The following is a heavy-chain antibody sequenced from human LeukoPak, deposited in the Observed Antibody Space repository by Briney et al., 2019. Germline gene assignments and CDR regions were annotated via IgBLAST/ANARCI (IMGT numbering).Heavy chain of an antibody. Sequence: GGPLRLSCAVSGFTFSNFAMMWVRQAPGTGLQWVSTITGYGATFYADSVRGRFTIFRDTSMNTLFLQMNSLGAEDTAVYYCAKGAAAGKVDWFDPWGQGTLVTVSS. J-gene: IGHJ5*02. CDR2: ITGYGAT. V-gene: IGHV3-23*01. CDR1: GFTFSNFA. CDR3: AKGAAAGKVDWFDP. D-gene: IGHD6-13*01.